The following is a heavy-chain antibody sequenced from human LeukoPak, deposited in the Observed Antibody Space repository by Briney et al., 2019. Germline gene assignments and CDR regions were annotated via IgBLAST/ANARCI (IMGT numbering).Heavy chain of an antibody. CDR3: ARLRLWFGDAFDI. V-gene: IGHV3-53*01. CDR1: GFTFSSYW. Sequence: PGGSLRLSCAASGFTFSSYWMSWVRQPPGKGLEWVSVIYSGGSTYYADSVKGRFTISRDNSKNTLYLQMNSLRAEDTAVYYCARLRLWFGDAFDIWGQGTMVTVSS. J-gene: IGHJ3*02. D-gene: IGHD3-10*01. CDR2: IYSGGST.